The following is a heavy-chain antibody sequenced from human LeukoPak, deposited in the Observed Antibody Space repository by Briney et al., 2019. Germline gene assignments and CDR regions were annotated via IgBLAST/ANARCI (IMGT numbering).Heavy chain of an antibody. Sequence: PGRSLRLSCAASGFTFSSYGMHWVRQAPGKGLEWVAVIWYDGSNKYYADSVKGRFPISRDNSKNTLYLQMNSLRAEDTAVYYCARVSWIQLRYYYYGMDVWGQGTTVTVSS. D-gene: IGHD5-18*01. J-gene: IGHJ6*02. V-gene: IGHV3-33*01. CDR2: IWYDGSNK. CDR3: ARVSWIQLRYYYYGMDV. CDR1: GFTFSSYG.